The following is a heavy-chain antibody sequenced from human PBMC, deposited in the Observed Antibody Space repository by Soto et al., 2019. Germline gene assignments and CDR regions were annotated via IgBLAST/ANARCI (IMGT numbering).Heavy chain of an antibody. CDR2: ISAYNGNT. D-gene: IGHD2-15*01. CDR3: ARVRDIYYYYYLDV. CDR1: GYTFTSYG. V-gene: IGHV1-18*01. J-gene: IGHJ6*03. Sequence: QVQLVQSGAEVKKPGASVKVSCKASGYTFTSYGISWVRQAPGQGLEWMGWISAYNGNTNYAQKLQGRGPMTTDASTSTAYMELRILRSDDTAVYYCARVRDIYYYYYLDVWGKGTTVTVSS.